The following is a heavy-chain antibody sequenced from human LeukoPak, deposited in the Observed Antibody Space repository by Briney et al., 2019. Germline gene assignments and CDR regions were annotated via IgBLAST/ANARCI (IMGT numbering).Heavy chain of an antibody. D-gene: IGHD1-20*01. Sequence: SETLSLTCAVYGGSFSGYYWSWIRQPPGKGPELIREINHSGSTNYNPSLKSRVTISVDPSKNQFSLKLSSVTAADTAVYYCARGNWRLFDYWGQGTLVTVSS. J-gene: IGHJ4*02. CDR1: GGSFSGYY. CDR3: ARGNWRLFDY. V-gene: IGHV4-34*01. CDR2: INHSGST.